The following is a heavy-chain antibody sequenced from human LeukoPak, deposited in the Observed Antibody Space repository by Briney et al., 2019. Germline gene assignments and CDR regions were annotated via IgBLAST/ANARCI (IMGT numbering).Heavy chain of an antibody. V-gene: IGHV3-48*03. Sequence: GGSLRLSCGASGFTLRSDEMNWVRQAPGKGLEWVSYISSSGSIIYYADSVKGRFTISRDNAKNSLYLQMNSLRADDTAVYYCARGGLAAAGLTFNWFDPWGLGTLVTVPS. CDR3: ARGGLAAAGLTFNWFDP. D-gene: IGHD6-13*01. J-gene: IGHJ5*02. CDR1: GFTLRSDE. CDR2: ISSSGSII.